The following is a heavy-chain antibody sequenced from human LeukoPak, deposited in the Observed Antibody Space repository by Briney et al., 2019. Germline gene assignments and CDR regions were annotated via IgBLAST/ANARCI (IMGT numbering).Heavy chain of an antibody. J-gene: IGHJ4*02. CDR1: GFTFRSYS. D-gene: IGHD3-22*01. CDR2: ILGGTGST. V-gene: IGHV3-23*01. CDR3: AKDIIGSNFYDSSGQ. Sequence: GGSLRLSCAASGFTFRSYSINWVRQAPGHGLEGSTGILGGTGSTAHAVSGKGRFTIQRDNSNNTMYLHMNRLSAEDRAVCSWAKDIIGSNFYDSSGQWGQGTLVTVSS.